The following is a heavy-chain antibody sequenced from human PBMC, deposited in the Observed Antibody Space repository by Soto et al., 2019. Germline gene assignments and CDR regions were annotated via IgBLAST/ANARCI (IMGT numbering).Heavy chain of an antibody. CDR2: IYYSGST. V-gene: IGHV4-59*01. CDR3: ARDQGITTFGVYSMHYYGMDV. D-gene: IGHD3-3*01. CDR1: GGSISSYY. Sequence: PSETLSLTCTVSGGSISSYYWSWIRQPPGKGLEWIVYIYYSGSTNYNPSLKSRVTISVDTSNNQFSLKLSSVTAADTAVYYCARDQGITTFGVYSMHYYGMDVWGQGTTVTVSS. J-gene: IGHJ6*02.